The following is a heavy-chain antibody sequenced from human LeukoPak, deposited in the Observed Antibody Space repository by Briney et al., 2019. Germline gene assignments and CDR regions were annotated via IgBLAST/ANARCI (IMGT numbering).Heavy chain of an antibody. D-gene: IGHD3-10*01. V-gene: IGHV4-59*05. CDR3: ARKYPLPWGSGSHGWFDP. Sequence: KTSETLSLTCTVSGGSISRYYWSWIRQPAGKGLEWIGSIYYSGSTYYNPSLKSRVTISVDTSKNQFSLKLSSVTAADTAVYYCARKYPLPWGSGSHGWFDPWGQGTLVTVSS. CDR1: GGSISRYY. J-gene: IGHJ5*02. CDR2: IYYSGST.